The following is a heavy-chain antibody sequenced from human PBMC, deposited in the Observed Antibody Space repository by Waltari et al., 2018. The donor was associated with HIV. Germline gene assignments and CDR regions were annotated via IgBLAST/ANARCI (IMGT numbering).Heavy chain of an antibody. Sequence: QVQLVQSGAEVKKPGASVKVSCKASGYTFTGYYMHWLRQAPEQGLEWMGWINPNSGGTNYAQKFQGRVTMTMDTSISTAYMELSRLRSDDTAVYYCARDHYDSSGSPYGMDVWGQGTTVTVSS. CDR3: ARDHYDSSGSPYGMDV. J-gene: IGHJ6*02. D-gene: IGHD3-22*01. V-gene: IGHV1-2*02. CDR1: GYTFTGYY. CDR2: INPNSGGT.